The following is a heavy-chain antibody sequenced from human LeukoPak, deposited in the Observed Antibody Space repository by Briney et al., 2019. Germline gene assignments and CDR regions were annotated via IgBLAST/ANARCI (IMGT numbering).Heavy chain of an antibody. V-gene: IGHV3-21*01. Sequence: GGSLRLSCAASGFTFSSYSMNWVRQAPGKGLEWVSSISSSSSYIYYADSVKGRFTISRDNAKNSLYLQMNSLRAEDTAVYYYARAGAVAGTANDYWGQGTLVTVSS. CDR1: GFTFSSYS. D-gene: IGHD6-19*01. CDR3: ARAGAVAGTANDY. J-gene: IGHJ4*02. CDR2: ISSSSSYI.